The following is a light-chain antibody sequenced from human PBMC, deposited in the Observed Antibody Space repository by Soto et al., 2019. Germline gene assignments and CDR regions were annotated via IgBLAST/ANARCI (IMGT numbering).Light chain of an antibody. CDR3: QSYDDSLSAHYV. J-gene: IGLJ1*01. CDR2: GNT. V-gene: IGLV1-40*01. Sequence: SVLTQPPSVSGAPGRRVTISCTGSSSNIWSTYGVQWYQQLPGTAPQLLIHGNTDRPSGVPDRFSGSKSGTSASLAITGLQADDEADYYCQSYDDSLSAHYVFGTGTKVTVL. CDR1: SSNIWSTYG.